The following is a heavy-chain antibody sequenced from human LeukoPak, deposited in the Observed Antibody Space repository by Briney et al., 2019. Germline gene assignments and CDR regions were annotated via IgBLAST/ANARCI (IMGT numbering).Heavy chain of an antibody. CDR3: ARDPLQRNWGSLFDYYMDV. D-gene: IGHD7-27*01. J-gene: IGHJ6*03. V-gene: IGHV6-1*01. Sequence: SQTLSLTCAISGDSVSSNSAAWNWIRQSPSRGLEWLGRTYYRSKWYNDYAVSVKSRITINADTSKNQFSLQLSSVTPEDAAVYYCARDPLQRNWGSLFDYYMDVWGKGTTVTVSS. CDR2: TYYRSKWYN. CDR1: GDSVSSNSAA.